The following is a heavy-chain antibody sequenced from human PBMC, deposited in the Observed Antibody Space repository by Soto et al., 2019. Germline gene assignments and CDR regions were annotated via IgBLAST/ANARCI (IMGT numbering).Heavy chain of an antibody. D-gene: IGHD3-9*01. CDR3: ARHRRPDILTGFSYYYYMDV. V-gene: IGHV4-39*01. J-gene: IGHJ6*03. Sequence: SETLSLTCTVSGGSISSSSYYWGWIRQPPGKGLEWIGSIYYSGSTYYNPSLKSRVTISVDTSKNQFSLKLSSVTAADTAVYYCARHRRPDILTGFSYYYYMDVWGKGTTVTVSS. CDR1: GGSISSSSYY. CDR2: IYYSGST.